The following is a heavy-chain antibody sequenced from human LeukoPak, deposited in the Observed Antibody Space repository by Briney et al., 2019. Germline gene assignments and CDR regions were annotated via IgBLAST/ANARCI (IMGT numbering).Heavy chain of an antibody. CDR3: ARPAVRAVAAVYYFDY. J-gene: IGHJ4*02. V-gene: IGHV3-33*01. Sequence: GGSLRLSCAASGFTFSSYGMHWVRQAPGKGLEWVAVIWYDGSNKYYADSVKGRFTISRDNSKNTLYLQMNSLRAEDTAVYYCARPAVRAVAAVYYFDYWGQGTLVTVSS. CDR2: IWYDGSNK. D-gene: IGHD6-19*01. CDR1: GFTFSSYG.